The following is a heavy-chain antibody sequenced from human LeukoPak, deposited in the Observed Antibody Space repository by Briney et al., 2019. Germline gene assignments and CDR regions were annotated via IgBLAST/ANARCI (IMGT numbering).Heavy chain of an antibody. Sequence: GGSLRLTCAASGFTFSTYGMHWVRQAPGKGLEWVAVISFDANNKFYADSVKGRFTISRDNSKNTLYLQMNSLRPEDTAVYYCAKGGGTGYSSSWYSNWGQGTLVTVSS. J-gene: IGHJ4*02. CDR1: GFTFSTYG. CDR2: ISFDANNK. V-gene: IGHV3-30*18. CDR3: AKGGGTGYSSSWYSN. D-gene: IGHD6-13*01.